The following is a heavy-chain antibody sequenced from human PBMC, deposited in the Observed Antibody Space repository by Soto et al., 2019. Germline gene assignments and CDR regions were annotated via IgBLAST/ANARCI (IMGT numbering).Heavy chain of an antibody. CDR2: INPNSGGT. CDR3: ARDLRLGRSGYAY. CDR1: GYTFTGYY. D-gene: IGHD5-12*01. Sequence: QVQLVQSGAEVKKPGASVKVSCKASGYTFTGYYMHWVRQAPGQGLEWMGWINPNSGGTNYAQKFQGRVTMTRDKSISNAYMERSRLSSDDTAVYYCARDLRLGRSGYAYWGQGTLVTVSS. V-gene: IGHV1-2*02. J-gene: IGHJ4*02.